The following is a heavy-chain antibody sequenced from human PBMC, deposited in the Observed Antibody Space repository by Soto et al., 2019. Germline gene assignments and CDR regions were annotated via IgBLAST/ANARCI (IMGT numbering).Heavy chain of an antibody. CDR1: GFTFSTYV. J-gene: IGHJ4*02. CDR3: ARSSVADYFDY. V-gene: IGHV3-23*01. CDR2: ISGGGGST. Sequence: GGSLRLSCAASGFTFSTYVMTWVRQPPGKGLEWVSAISGGGGSTYYADSVKGRFTISRDNSKNTLFLQVNSLKASDTAMYYCARSSVADYFDYWGQGTLVTVSS. D-gene: IGHD6-19*01.